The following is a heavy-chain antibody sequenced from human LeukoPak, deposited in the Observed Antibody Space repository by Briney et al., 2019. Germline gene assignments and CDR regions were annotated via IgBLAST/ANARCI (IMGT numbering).Heavy chain of an antibody. D-gene: IGHD6-13*01. J-gene: IGHJ5*02. CDR2: IYPGDSDT. CDR1: GYSFTSYW. Sequence: RGESLKISCKGSGYSFTSYWIGWVRRMPGKGLEWMGIIYPGDSDTRYSPSFQGQVTISADKSISTAYLQWSSLKASDTAMYYCARRVSAAGHPPPVRVYWFDPWGQGTLVTVSS. V-gene: IGHV5-51*01. CDR3: ARRVSAAGHPPPVRVYWFDP.